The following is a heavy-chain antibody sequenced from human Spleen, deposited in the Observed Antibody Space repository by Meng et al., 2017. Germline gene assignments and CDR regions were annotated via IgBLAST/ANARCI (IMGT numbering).Heavy chain of an antibody. Sequence: QVQLVQSGAEVKKPGALVKVSCKASGYTFTNYVMHWVRQAPGQRLEWMGWINADNGNTKDSQKFQGRVTITRDTSASTAYMELSSLRSEDTAVYYCARGGSYYSSSVSYWGQGTLVTVSS. CDR1: GYTFTNYV. CDR3: ARGGSYYSSSVSY. D-gene: IGHD3-10*01. J-gene: IGHJ4*02. CDR2: INADNGNT. V-gene: IGHV1-3*01.